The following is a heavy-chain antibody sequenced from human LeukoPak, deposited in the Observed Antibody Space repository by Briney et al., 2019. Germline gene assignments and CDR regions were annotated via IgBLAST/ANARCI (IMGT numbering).Heavy chain of an antibody. V-gene: IGHV4-34*01. J-gene: IGHJ6*03. D-gene: IGHD2-8*01. CDR2: INHSGST. Sequence: SETLSLTCAVYGGSFSGYYWSWIRQPPGKGLEWIGEINHSGSTNYNPSLKSRVTISVDTSKNQFSLKLSSVTAADTAVYYCAREAVLMVYPHYYYYMDVWGKGTTVTVSS. CDR1: GGSFSGYY. CDR3: AREAVLMVYPHYYYYMDV.